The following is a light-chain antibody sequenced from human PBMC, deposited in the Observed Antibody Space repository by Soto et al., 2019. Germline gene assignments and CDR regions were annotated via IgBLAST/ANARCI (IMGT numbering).Light chain of an antibody. V-gene: IGLV1-40*01. CDR2: GNT. CDR3: QSYDSSLSGPIV. Sequence: QSVLTQPPSVSGAPGQRITISCAGSSSNIGTHDVHWYQQLPRTTPRLLIYGNTNRPSGVPDRFSGSKSGTSASLAITGLQAEDEADYYCQSYDSSLSGPIVFGGGTKVTVL. J-gene: IGLJ3*02. CDR1: SSNIGTHD.